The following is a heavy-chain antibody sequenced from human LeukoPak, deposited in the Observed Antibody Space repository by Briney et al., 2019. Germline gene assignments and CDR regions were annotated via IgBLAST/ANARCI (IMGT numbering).Heavy chain of an antibody. CDR2: INPSGGST. CDR3: ARRTLDA. CDR1: GYIFTSYN. V-gene: IGHV1-46*01. J-gene: IGHJ5*02. Sequence: ASVKVSFKASGYIFTSYNIYWVRQAPGQGLEWMGIINPSGGSTNYAQKFQGRVTMTRDMSTSTVYMELSSLRSEDTAVYYCARRTLDAWGQGTLVTVSS.